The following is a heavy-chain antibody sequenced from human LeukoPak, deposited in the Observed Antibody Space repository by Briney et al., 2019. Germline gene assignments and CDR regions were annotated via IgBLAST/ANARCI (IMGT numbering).Heavy chain of an antibody. J-gene: IGHJ4*01. Sequence: SETLSLTCTVSGGSISSGDYYWSWIRQPPGKGLEWIGYIYYSGSTYYNPSLKSRVTISVDTSKNQFSLKLSSVTATDTAVYYCASRTRASHNFGYRGHGTMVTVSS. CDR3: ASRTRASHNFGY. V-gene: IGHV4-30-4*01. CDR1: GGSISSGDYY. D-gene: IGHD1-26*01. CDR2: IYYSGST.